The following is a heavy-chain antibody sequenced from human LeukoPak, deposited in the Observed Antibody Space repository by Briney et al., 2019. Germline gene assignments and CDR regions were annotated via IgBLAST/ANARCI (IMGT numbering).Heavy chain of an antibody. CDR1: GFTFSSHW. J-gene: IGHJ5*02. Sequence: GGSLRLSCAASGFTFSSHWMHWVRQAPETGLVGVAHITADGSDTYYAASVKGRFTISRDNAKSTLCLQMHSLTAEDTAVYYCVRGALRDCTYTSCTRGNWFDPWGQGTLVTVSS. CDR3: VRGALRDCTYTSCTRGNWFDP. CDR2: ITADGSDT. D-gene: IGHD2-2*01. V-gene: IGHV3-74*01.